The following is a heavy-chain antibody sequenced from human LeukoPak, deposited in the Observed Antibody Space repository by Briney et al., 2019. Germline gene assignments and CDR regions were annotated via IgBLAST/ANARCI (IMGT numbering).Heavy chain of an antibody. CDR2: IYYSGST. Sequence: SGTLSLTCAVSGGSISSSNWWSWVRQPPGKGLEWIGYIYYSGSTYYNPSLKSRVTISVDTSKNQFSLKLSSVTAADTAVYYCARGDYDFWSGYAGLDYWGQGTLVTVSS. V-gene: IGHV4-4*02. CDR3: ARGDYDFWSGYAGLDY. CDR1: GGSISSSNW. J-gene: IGHJ4*02. D-gene: IGHD3-3*01.